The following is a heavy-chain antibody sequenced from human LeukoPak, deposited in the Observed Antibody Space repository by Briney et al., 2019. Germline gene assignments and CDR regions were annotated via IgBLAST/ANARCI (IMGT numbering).Heavy chain of an antibody. D-gene: IGHD6-19*01. CDR2: IGASGTTN. Sequence: AGSLRLSCAVSGCPFSVYEMNWVRQAPAKGLEWVSNIGASGTTNYYADSVKGRFSISRDNAKTSLYLQMHSLRVDDTAVYYCALLAVASDFDYWGQGALVTVSS. CDR3: ALLAVASDFDY. CDR1: GCPFSVYE. V-gene: IGHV3-48*03. J-gene: IGHJ4*02.